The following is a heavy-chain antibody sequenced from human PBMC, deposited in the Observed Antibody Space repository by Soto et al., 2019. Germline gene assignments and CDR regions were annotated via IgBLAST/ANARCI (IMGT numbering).Heavy chain of an antibody. J-gene: IGHJ4*02. CDR2: IYYSGST. Sequence: ETLSLTCTVSGGSISSSSYYWGWIRQPPGKGLEWIGSIYYSGSTYYNPSLKSRVTISVDTSKNQFSLKLSSVTAADTAVYYCARHKIAVAGNEIFDYWGQGTLVTVSS. CDR3: ARHKIAVAGNEIFDY. V-gene: IGHV4-39*01. D-gene: IGHD6-19*01. CDR1: GGSISSSSYY.